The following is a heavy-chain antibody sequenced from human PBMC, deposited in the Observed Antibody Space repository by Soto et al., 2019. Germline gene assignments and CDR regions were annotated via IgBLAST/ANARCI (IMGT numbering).Heavy chain of an antibody. Sequence: PWGALRLSCSASGFTFIDDYMSWVRQGPGKGLEWVSYISSSGRTIYYADSVKGRFTISRDNAKNSLYLQMNSLRAEDTAVYYCARVGAARTGTFDYWGQGTLVTVSS. J-gene: IGHJ4*02. V-gene: IGHV3-11*01. CDR3: ARVGAARTGTFDY. CDR1: GFTFIDDY. CDR2: ISSSGRTI. D-gene: IGHD6-6*01.